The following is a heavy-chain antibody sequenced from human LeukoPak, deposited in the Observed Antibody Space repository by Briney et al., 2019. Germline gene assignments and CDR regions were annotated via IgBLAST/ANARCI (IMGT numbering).Heavy chain of an antibody. Sequence: SPTLSLTWTFSCGSISSGGYYLRWIRQHPGEGLELIGYIYYSGSPHYNPSLKSRVTISVDTSKNQFSLELSSVTAADTAVYYCARGRMLGYCSSTTEACAFDIWGQGTMVTVSS. CDR2: IYYSGSP. CDR1: CGSISSGGYY. D-gene: IGHD2-2*01. CDR3: ARGRMLGYCSSTTEACAFDI. J-gene: IGHJ3*02. V-gene: IGHV4-31*02.